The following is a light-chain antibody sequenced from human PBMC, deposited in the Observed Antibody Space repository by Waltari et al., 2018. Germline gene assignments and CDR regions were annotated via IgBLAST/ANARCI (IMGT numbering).Light chain of an antibody. J-gene: IGLJ1*01. Sequence: QSALTQPRSVSGSPGQSVTISCTGTTSALGGYHYVSWFQQPPSKAPKLIIYDVSERPSGVPDRFSGSKSDNTASLTISGLQAEDEADYYCCSYAGSYTYVFGSGTKVTVL. CDR3: CSYAGSYTYV. CDR1: TSALGGYHY. CDR2: DVS. V-gene: IGLV2-11*01.